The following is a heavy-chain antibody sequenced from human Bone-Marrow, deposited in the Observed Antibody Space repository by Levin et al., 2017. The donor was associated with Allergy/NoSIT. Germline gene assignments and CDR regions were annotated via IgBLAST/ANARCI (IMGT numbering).Heavy chain of an antibody. J-gene: IGHJ4*02. CDR3: ARGVDTTLVPSFDY. CDR2: ITSSGTTT. D-gene: IGHD5-18*01. Sequence: PGGSLRLSCAASGFTFSDYYMSWIRQAPGKGLEWLSYITSSGTTTYYADSVKGRFTISRDNAKNSLFLQMNSLRADDTAVYYCARGVDTTLVPSFDYWGQGAQVTVSS. V-gene: IGHV3-11*01. CDR1: GFTFSDYY.